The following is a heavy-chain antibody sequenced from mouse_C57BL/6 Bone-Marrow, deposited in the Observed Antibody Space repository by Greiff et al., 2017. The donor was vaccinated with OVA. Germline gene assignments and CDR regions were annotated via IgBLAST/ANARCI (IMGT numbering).Heavy chain of an antibody. D-gene: IGHD2-3*01. CDR3: ARDRWSDWYFDV. J-gene: IGHJ1*03. CDR2: ISDGGSYT. CDR1: GFTFSSYA. V-gene: IGHV5-4*01. Sequence: EVHLVESGGGLVKPGGSLKLSCAASGFTFSSYAMSWVRQTPEKRLEWVATISDGGSYTYYPDNVKGRFTISRDNAKKNLYLQMSHLKSEDTAMYYCARDRWSDWYFDVWGTGTTVTVSS.